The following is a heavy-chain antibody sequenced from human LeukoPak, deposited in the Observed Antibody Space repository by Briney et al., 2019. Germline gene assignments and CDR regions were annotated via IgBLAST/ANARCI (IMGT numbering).Heavy chain of an antibody. CDR1: GYTFTSYA. CDR2: INTNTGNP. Sequence: ASVKVSCTASGYTFTSYAMNWVRQAPGQGLEWMGWINTNTGNPTYAQGFTGRFVFSLDTSVSTAYLQISSLKAEDTAVYYCARIAAAGTFAEYTSDAFDIWGQGTMVTVSS. V-gene: IGHV7-4-1*02. CDR3: ARIAAAGTFAEYTSDAFDI. D-gene: IGHD6-13*01. J-gene: IGHJ3*02.